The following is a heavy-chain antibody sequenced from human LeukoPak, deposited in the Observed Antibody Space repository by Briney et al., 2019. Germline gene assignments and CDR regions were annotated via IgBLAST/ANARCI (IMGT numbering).Heavy chain of an antibody. CDR2: IYYSGST. D-gene: IGHD3-9*01. CDR1: GGSISSSSYY. V-gene: IGHV4-39*07. CDR3: ARDLKDILTGSRFDP. J-gene: IGHJ5*02. Sequence: SETLSLTCTVSGGSISSSSYYWGWIRQPPGKGLEWIGSIYYSGSTYYNPSLKRRVTISVDTSKNQFSLKLSSVTAADTAVYYCARDLKDILTGSRFDPWGQGTLVTVSS.